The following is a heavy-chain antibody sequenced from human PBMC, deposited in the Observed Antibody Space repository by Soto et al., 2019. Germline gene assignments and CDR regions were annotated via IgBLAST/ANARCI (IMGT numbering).Heavy chain of an antibody. J-gene: IGHJ6*02. Sequence: SETLSLTCAVSGGSISSSNWWSWVRQPPGKGLEWIGEIYHSGSTNYNPSLKSRVTISVDKSKNQFSLKLSSVTAADTAVYYCAIWIKNTGPIYGMDVWGQGTTVTVSS. D-gene: IGHD2-2*03. CDR1: GGSISSSNW. CDR2: IYHSGST. CDR3: AIWIKNTGPIYGMDV. V-gene: IGHV4-4*02.